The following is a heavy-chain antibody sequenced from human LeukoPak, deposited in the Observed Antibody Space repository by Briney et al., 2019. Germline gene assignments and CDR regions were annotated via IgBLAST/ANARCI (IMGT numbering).Heavy chain of an antibody. Sequence: GGSLRLSCAASGNYWMHWVRQAPGKGLEWVAVIWYDGSNKYYADSVKGRFTVSRDNSKNTLYLQMNSLRAEDTAVYYCARDGPGGSSWYGPLDYWGQGTLVTVSS. D-gene: IGHD6-13*01. V-gene: IGHV3-33*08. CDR1: GNYW. J-gene: IGHJ4*02. CDR2: IWYDGSNK. CDR3: ARDGPGGSSWYGPLDY.